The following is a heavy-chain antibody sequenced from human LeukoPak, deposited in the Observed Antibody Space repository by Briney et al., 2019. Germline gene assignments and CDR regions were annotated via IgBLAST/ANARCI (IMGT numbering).Heavy chain of an antibody. J-gene: IGHJ4*02. CDR1: GFTVSSYE. CDR3: ARVGLSFDY. CDR2: ISSSGTTI. Sequence: GWSLRRSCAAAGFTVSSYEMNWVRQAPGKGLEWVSYISSSGTTIYYADSVKGRFTISRDNAKNSLYLQMNSLRAEDTAVYYCARVGLSFDYWGQGTLVTVSS. V-gene: IGHV3-48*03.